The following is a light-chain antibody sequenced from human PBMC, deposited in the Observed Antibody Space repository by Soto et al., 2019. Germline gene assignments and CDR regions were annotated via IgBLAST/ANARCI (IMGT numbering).Light chain of an antibody. Sequence: NVLTHSPDTLSLSPGERATLSCRASQGVNNRLAWYQQKPGQAPRLLISGASNRATGIPDRFSGSGSATDFSLIISSLQSEDFAVYYCQQRSNWLTFGGGTKVDI. V-gene: IGKV3D-11*01. CDR2: GAS. J-gene: IGKJ4*01. CDR3: QQRSNWLT. CDR1: QGVNNR.